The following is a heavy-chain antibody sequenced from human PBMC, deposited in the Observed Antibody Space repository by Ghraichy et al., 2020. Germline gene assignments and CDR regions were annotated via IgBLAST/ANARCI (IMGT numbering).Heavy chain of an antibody. CDR1: GFTFSNYG. Sequence: GGSLRLSCAASGFTFSNYGMSWVRQAPGKGLEWISAVSLSGVSTYYADSVKGRFTISRDNSKNTLSLQMNSLRADDTAVYYCAKGFWSGRQSFVVADVWGQGTTVTVSS. CDR3: AKGFWSGRQSFVVADV. V-gene: IGHV3-23*01. J-gene: IGHJ6*02. D-gene: IGHD3-3*01. CDR2: VSLSGVST.